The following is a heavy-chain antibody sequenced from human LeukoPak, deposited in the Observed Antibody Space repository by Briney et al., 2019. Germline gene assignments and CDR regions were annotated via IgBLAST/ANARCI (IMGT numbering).Heavy chain of an antibody. V-gene: IGHV4-39*01. D-gene: IGHD3-9*01. CDR1: GFSVSDPLSY. Sequence: PSDTLSLTCTVSGFSVSDPLSYWGWVRQPRGKGLEWMAEINFIGRTSYNSSLNSRVTMSVDTSKNQFSLKMTSLTAADTAVYFCARLTKGRYFDYIFAFWGQGILVTVSS. CDR2: INFIGRT. J-gene: IGHJ4*02. CDR3: ARLTKGRYFDYIFAF.